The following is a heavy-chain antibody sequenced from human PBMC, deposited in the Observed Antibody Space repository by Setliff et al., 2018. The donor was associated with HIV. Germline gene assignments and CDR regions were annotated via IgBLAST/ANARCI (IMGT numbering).Heavy chain of an antibody. CDR2: MNPNSGNT. J-gene: IGHJ6*03. CDR3: ARGYLISGTQKSYYMDV. Sequence: ASVKVSCKASGGSFANYAINWVRQATGQGLEWMGWMNPNSGNTGYAQKFQGRVTITRDTSINTAYMELSSLRSEDTAVYYCARGYLISGTQKSYYMDVWGKGTTVTVSS. V-gene: IGHV1-8*01. CDR1: GGSFANYA. D-gene: IGHD1-26*01.